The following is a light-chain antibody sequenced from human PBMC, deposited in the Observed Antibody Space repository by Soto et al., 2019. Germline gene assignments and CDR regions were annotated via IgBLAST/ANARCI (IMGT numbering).Light chain of an antibody. CDR2: HTS. CDR1: QSVSSSS. V-gene: IGKV3-20*01. Sequence: EVVMTQSPGTLSLSQGDRATLSCRASQSVSSSSLAWYQQKPGQAPRLLISHTSSRATGISDRFSVSGSRTDFTLTISRLEPEDFAVYYCDHNRNSPPYNFGKGTKVEIK. CDR3: DHNRNSPPYN. J-gene: IGKJ2*01.